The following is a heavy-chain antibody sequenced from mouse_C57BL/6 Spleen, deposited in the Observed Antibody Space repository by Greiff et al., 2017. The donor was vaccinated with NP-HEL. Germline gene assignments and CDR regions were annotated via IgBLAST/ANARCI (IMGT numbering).Heavy chain of an antibody. V-gene: IGHV1-69*01. CDR2: IDPSDSYT. Sequence: VQLQQPGAELVMPGASVTLSCKASGYTFTSYWMHWVKQRPGQGLEWIGEIDPSDSYTNYNQTFKGKSTLTVDKSSSTAYMQLSSLTSEDAAVYYCARADYDYDAWFAYWGQGTLVTVSA. CDR1: GYTFTSYW. D-gene: IGHD2-4*01. J-gene: IGHJ3*01. CDR3: ARADYDYDAWFAY.